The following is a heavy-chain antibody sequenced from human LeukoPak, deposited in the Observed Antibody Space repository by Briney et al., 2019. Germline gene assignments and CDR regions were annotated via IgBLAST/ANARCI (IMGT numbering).Heavy chain of an antibody. V-gene: IGHV3-21*01. CDR2: ISSSSSYI. CDR1: GYTFSSYS. D-gene: IGHD6-6*01. CDR3: ARDRIAARDFDY. Sequence: GGSLRLSCAASGYTFSSYSMNWVRQAPGKGLEWVSSISSSSSYIYYADSVKGRFTISRDNTKNSLYLQMNSLRAEDTAVYYCARDRIAARDFDYWGQGTLVTVSS. J-gene: IGHJ4*02.